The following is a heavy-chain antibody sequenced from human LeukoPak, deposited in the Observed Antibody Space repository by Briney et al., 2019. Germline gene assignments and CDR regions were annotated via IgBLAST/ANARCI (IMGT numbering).Heavy chain of an antibody. CDR2: IIPILGIA. Sequence: SVKVSCKASGGTFSSYAISWVRQAPGQGLEWMGRIIPILGIANYAQKFQGRVTITADKSTSTAYMELSSLRSEDTAVYYCATPEGDGYDQGLLHYWGQGTLVTVSS. D-gene: IGHD5-12*01. V-gene: IGHV1-69*04. CDR1: GGTFSSYA. CDR3: ATPEGDGYDQGLLHY. J-gene: IGHJ4*02.